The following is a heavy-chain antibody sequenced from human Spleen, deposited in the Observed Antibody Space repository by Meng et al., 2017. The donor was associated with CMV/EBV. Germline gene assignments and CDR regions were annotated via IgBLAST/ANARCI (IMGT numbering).Heavy chain of an antibody. J-gene: IGHJ6*02. CDR2: INHSGST. Sequence: GYYWSWIRQPPGKGLEWIGEINHSGSTNYNPSLKSRVTISVDTSKTQFSLKLSSVTAADTAVYYCARGPTRAVAGKYYYYYYGMDVWGQGTTVTVSS. CDR1: GYY. V-gene: IGHV4-34*01. D-gene: IGHD6-19*01. CDR3: ARGPTRAVAGKYYYYYYGMDV.